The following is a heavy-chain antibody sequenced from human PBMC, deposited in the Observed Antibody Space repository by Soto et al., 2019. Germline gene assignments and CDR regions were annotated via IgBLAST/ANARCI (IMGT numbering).Heavy chain of an antibody. V-gene: IGHV1-69*13. CDR2: IIPIFGTA. CDR1: GGTFSSYA. J-gene: IGHJ4*02. D-gene: IGHD1-20*01. Sequence: SVKVSCKASGGTFSSYAISWVRQAPGQGLEWMGGIIPIFGTANYAQKFQGRVTITADESTSTAYMELSSLRSEDTAVYYCVEHNWMGNGVDYWGQGTLVTVSS. CDR3: VEHNWMGNGVDY.